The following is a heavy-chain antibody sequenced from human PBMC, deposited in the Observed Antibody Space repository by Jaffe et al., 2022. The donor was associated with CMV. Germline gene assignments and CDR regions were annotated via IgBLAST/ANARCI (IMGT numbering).Heavy chain of an antibody. CDR2: ISYDATKK. J-gene: IGHJ6*02. CDR1: GFTFRSYG. V-gene: IGHV3-30*18. Sequence: QVQLVESGGGVVQPGRSLRLSCTASGFTFRSYGMHWVRQAPGKGLEWIALISYDATKKFYADSMRGRFTVSRDNSKNTVYLEVSTLRPEDTAMYFCAKDLFGEGTVSGTNYGMDVWGQGTTVIVSS. D-gene: IGHD6-19*01. CDR3: AKDLFGEGTVSGTNYGMDV.